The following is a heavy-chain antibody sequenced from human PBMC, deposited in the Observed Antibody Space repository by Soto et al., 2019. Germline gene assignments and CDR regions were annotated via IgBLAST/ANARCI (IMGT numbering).Heavy chain of an antibody. V-gene: IGHV4-39*01. CDR3: ARHGERTIRSLNWFDS. CDR2: MYYSGST. D-gene: IGHD4-17*01. CDR1: GGSISSSNYF. Sequence: SETLSLTCTVSGGSISSSNYFWGWIRQPPGKGLEWIGSMYYSGSTYYNPSLKSRVTISVDTSKNQFSLKLSSVTAADTAMYYCARHGERTIRSLNWFDSWGQGTLVTVSS. J-gene: IGHJ5*01.